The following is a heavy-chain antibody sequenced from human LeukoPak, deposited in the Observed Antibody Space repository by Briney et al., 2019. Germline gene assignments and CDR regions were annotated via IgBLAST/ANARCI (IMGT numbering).Heavy chain of an antibody. V-gene: IGHV3-74*01. CDR1: GFTFSSYW. CDR2: INSDGTST. Sequence: GGSLRPSCAASGFTFSSYWMHWVRQAPGKGLVWVSRINSDGTSTNYADSVKGRFTISRDNAKKTLYLRMNSLTAEDTAVYYCARDLLLGANCWGQGTLVTVSS. CDR3: ARDLLLGANC. J-gene: IGHJ4*02. D-gene: IGHD1-26*01.